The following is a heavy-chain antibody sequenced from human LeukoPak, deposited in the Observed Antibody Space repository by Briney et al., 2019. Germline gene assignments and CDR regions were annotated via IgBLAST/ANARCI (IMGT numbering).Heavy chain of an antibody. D-gene: IGHD3-10*01. CDR1: GGSISSSSYY. CDR3: ARLGLLWFGESPWPSVLFDP. Sequence: PSETLSLTCTVSGGSISSSSYYWGWIRQPPGKGLEWIGSIYYSGSTYYNPSLKSRVTISVDTSKNQFSLKLSSVTAADTAVYYCARLGLLWFGESPWPSVLFDPWGQGTLVTVSS. CDR2: IYYSGST. J-gene: IGHJ5*02. V-gene: IGHV4-39*01.